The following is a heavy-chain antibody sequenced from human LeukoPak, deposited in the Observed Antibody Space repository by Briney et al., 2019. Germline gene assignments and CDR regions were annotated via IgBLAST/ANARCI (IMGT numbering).Heavy chain of an antibody. V-gene: IGHV3-21*01. CDR3: ARGAIGAFDI. CDR1: GFTFSSYS. J-gene: IGHJ3*02. CDR2: ISSSSSYI. D-gene: IGHD3-22*01. Sequence: PGGSLRLSCAASGFTFSSYSMNWVRQAPGKGLEWVSSISSSSSYIYYADSVKGRFTISRDNAKNSLYLQMNSLRAEDTTVYYCARGAIGAFDIWGQGTMVTVSS.